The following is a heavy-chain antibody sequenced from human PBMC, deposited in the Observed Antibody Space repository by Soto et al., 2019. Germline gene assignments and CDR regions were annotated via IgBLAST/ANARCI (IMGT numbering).Heavy chain of an antibody. J-gene: IGHJ3*02. V-gene: IGHV4-39*01. D-gene: IGHD3-3*01. CDR1: GGSISSSSYY. Sequence: QLQLQESGPGLVKPSETLSLTCTVSGGSISSSSYYWGWIRQPPGKGLEWIGSIYYSGSTYYNPSLKSRVTISVDTSKNQFPLKLSSVNAGGTAVYYRAKKGRWRYYDFWSGYHDAFDIWGQGTMVTVSS. CDR2: IYYSGST. CDR3: AKKGRWRYYDFWSGYHDAFDI.